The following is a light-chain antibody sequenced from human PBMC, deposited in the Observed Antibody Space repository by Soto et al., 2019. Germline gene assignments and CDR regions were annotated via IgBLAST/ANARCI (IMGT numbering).Light chain of an antibody. V-gene: IGKV3-20*01. Sequence: ELVLTQSPGTLSLSPGDRATLSCRASLSLPSRSLAWYQQRPGQAPRVLISAASTRAADIPDRFSGSGSGTDFTLTINRLAPEDFAVYYCQQYDYSPRTFGQGTKVEVK. J-gene: IGKJ1*01. CDR3: QQYDYSPRT. CDR2: AAS. CDR1: LSLPSRS.